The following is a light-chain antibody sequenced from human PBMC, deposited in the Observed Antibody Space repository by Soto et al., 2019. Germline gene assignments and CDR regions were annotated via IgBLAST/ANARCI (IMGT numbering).Light chain of an antibody. CDR3: SSYAGSNNVI. V-gene: IGLV2-8*01. J-gene: IGLJ2*01. Sequence: QSALTQPPSASGSPGQSVTISCTGTSSDVGGYNYVSWYQQHAGKAPKLMMYEVSKRPPGVPDRFSGSKSGNTASLTVSGLQAEDEADYYCSSYAGSNNVILGGGTKVTVL. CDR2: EVS. CDR1: SSDVGGYNY.